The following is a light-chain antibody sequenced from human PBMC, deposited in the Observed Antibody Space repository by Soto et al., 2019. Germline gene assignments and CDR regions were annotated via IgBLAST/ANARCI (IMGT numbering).Light chain of an antibody. V-gene: IGLV2-14*03. CDR3: NSYTSSSTYV. J-gene: IGLJ1*01. CDR2: DVT. Sequence: LTQPASVSGSPGQSITISCTGTSSDVGGFNYVSWYQQHPGKAPELMIYDVTNRPSGVSYRFSGSKSGNTASLTISGLQAEDEADYYCNSYTSSSTYVFGTGTKVTVL. CDR1: SSDVGGFNY.